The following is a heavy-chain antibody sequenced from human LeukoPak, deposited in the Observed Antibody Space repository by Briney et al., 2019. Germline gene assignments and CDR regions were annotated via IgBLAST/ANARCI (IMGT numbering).Heavy chain of an antibody. J-gene: IGHJ6*03. V-gene: IGHV1-69*01. Sequence: GASXXXXCKASXGTXXSYAISWVRQAPGQGVEWMGGIIPIFGTANYAQKFQGRVTITADEDKRADYMEMNSLRSEYTAVYYCARARAEYNWNYLTRSSYYMDVWGKGTTVTVSS. CDR3: ARARAEYNWNYLTRSSYYMDV. CDR2: IIPIFGTA. CDR1: XGTXXSYA. D-gene: IGHD1-7*01.